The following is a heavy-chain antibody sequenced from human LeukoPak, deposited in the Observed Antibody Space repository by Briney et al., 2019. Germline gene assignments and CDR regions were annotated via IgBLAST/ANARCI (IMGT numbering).Heavy chain of an antibody. D-gene: IGHD3-22*01. J-gene: IGHJ4*02. CDR1: GFTVSNNY. CDR2: IYRGGPT. V-gene: IGHV3-53*01. CDR3: ARGPLSYDSSGYPFDY. Sequence: GGSLRLSCAASGFTVSNNYMSWVRQAPGKGLEWVSVIYRGGPTYYADSVKGRFTISRDNSKNTVYLQMNSLRAEDTAVYYCARGPLSYDSSGYPFDYWGQGTLVTVSS.